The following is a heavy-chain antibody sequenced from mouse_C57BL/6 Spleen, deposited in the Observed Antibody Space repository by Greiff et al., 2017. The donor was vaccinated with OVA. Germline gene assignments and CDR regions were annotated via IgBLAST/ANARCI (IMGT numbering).Heavy chain of an antibody. J-gene: IGHJ2*01. CDR1: GYTFTSYW. Sequence: QVHVQQPGAELVRPGSSVKLSCKASGYTFTSYWMHWVKQRPIQGLEWIGNIDPSDSETHYNQKFKDKATLTVDKSSSTAYMQLSSLTSEDSAVYYCARGDGNYDYWGQGTTLTVSS. CDR2: IDPSDSET. V-gene: IGHV1-52*01. D-gene: IGHD2-1*01. CDR3: ARGDGNYDY.